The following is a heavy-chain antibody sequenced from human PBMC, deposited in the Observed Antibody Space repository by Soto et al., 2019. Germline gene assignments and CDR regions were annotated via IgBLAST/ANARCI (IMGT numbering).Heavy chain of an antibody. CDR2: SKSKTDGGTT. Sequence: SVSNAWMNWVRQAPGKGLEWVGRSKSKTDGGTTDYAPPVKGRFTISRDDSKNTLYLQMNSLKTEDTAVYYCTTDLPYYDSSGYYDYWGQGTLVTVSS. CDR1: SVSNAW. J-gene: IGHJ4*02. D-gene: IGHD3-22*01. V-gene: IGHV3-15*07. CDR3: TTDLPYYDSSGYYDY.